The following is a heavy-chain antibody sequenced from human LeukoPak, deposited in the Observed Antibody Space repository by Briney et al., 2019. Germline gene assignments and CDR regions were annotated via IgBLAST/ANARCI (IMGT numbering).Heavy chain of an antibody. J-gene: IGHJ4*02. Sequence: SQTLSLTCVVSGDSVSSKNGAWNWIRQSPSRGLEWLGRTYHRSKWYNDYAESMEGRMTTSQDTSKNQYSLHLNSVAPDDTAVYYCARDFGTTGWHTFDYWGQGTLVTVSS. D-gene: IGHD6-19*01. CDR2: TYHRSKWYN. V-gene: IGHV6-1*01. CDR3: ARDFGTTGWHTFDY. CDR1: GDSVSSKNGA.